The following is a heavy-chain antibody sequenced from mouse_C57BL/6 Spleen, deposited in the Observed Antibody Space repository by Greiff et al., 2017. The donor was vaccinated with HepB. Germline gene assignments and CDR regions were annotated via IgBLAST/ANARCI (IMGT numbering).Heavy chain of an antibody. CDR3: ARSTTVEYYFDY. D-gene: IGHD1-1*01. J-gene: IGHJ2*01. CDR1: GFTFSDYG. Sequence: EVKLVESGGGLVKPGGSLKLSCAASGFTFSDYGMHWVRQAPEKGLEWVAYISSGSSTIYYADTVKGRFTISRDNAKNTLFLQMTRLRSEDTAMYYCARSTTVEYYFDYWGQGTTLTVSS. V-gene: IGHV5-17*01. CDR2: ISSGSSTI.